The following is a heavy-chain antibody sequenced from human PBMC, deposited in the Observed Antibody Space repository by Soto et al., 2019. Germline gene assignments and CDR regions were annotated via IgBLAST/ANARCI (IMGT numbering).Heavy chain of an antibody. D-gene: IGHD4-17*01. CDR3: ARESGDYGDYPFDY. CDR2: IYYSGST. J-gene: IGHJ4*02. CDR1: GGSISSYY. V-gene: IGHV4-59*01. Sequence: SETLSLTCTVSGGSISSYYWSWIRQPPGKGLEWIGYIYYSGSTNYNPSLKSRVTISVDTSKNQFSLKLSSVTAADTAVYYCARESGDYGDYPFDYWGQGTLVTVSS.